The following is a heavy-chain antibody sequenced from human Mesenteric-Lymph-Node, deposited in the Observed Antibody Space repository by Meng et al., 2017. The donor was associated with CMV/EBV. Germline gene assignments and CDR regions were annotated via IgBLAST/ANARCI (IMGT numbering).Heavy chain of an antibody. Sequence: ASVKVSCKVSGYTLTELSRHWVRQAPGKGLEWMGWMSPNSGTTVYAQKFQGRVTMTRNTSIRTAYMELSSLRSEDTAVYYCARFRDGLDVWGQGTTVTVSS. J-gene: IGHJ6*02. CDR2: MSPNSGTT. V-gene: IGHV1-8*01. CDR3: ARFRDGLDV. CDR1: GYTLTELS.